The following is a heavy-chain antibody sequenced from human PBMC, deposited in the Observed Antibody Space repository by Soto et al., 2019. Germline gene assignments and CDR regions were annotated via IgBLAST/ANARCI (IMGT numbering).Heavy chain of an antibody. D-gene: IGHD3-3*01. CDR3: ARDYNLPNHDFWRVFYFDY. Sequence: GGSLRLSCAASGLTFSSDSMNWVRQAPGKGLEWISYISSSSSTIHYADSVKGRFTISRDNARNSLYLQMNSLRAEDTAVYYCARDYNLPNHDFWRVFYFDYWGQGALVTVSS. J-gene: IGHJ4*02. CDR1: GLTFSSDS. CDR2: ISSSSSTI. V-gene: IGHV3-48*01.